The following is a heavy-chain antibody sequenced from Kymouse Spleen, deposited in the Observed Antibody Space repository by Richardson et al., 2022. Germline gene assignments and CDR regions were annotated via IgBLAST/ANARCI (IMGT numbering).Heavy chain of an antibody. D-gene: IGHD5-18,IGHD5-18*01. V-gene: IGHV3-15*01. CDR2: IKSKTDGGTT. CDR1: GFTFSNAW. Sequence: EVQLVESGGGLVKPGGSLRLSCAASGFTFSNAWMSWVRQAPGKGLEWVGRIKSKTDGGTTDYAAPVKGRFTISRDDSKNTLYLQMNSLKTEDTAVYYCTTDHEDTAMVYSGYDGDWFDPWGQGTLVTVSS. CDR3: TTDHEDTAMVYSGYDGDWFDP. J-gene: IGHJ5*02.